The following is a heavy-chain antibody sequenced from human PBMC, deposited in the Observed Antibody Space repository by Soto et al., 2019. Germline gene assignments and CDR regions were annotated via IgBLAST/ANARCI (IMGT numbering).Heavy chain of an antibody. Sequence: VSVKVSCKASGYTFTSYGISWVRQAPGQGLEWMGWISAYNGNTNYAQKLQGRVTMTTDTSTSTAYMELRSLRAEDTAVYYCARDGDYYDSSGYPKNARPEYFDYWGQGTLVTVSS. CDR3: ARDGDYYDSSGYPKNARPEYFDY. V-gene: IGHV1-18*01. J-gene: IGHJ4*02. CDR1: GYTFTSYG. CDR2: ISAYNGNT. D-gene: IGHD3-22*01.